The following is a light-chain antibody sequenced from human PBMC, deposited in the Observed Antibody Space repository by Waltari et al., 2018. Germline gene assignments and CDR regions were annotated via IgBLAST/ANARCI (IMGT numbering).Light chain of an antibody. Sequence: DIQMTQSPSTLPASVGDSVTITCRASQSIGSWLAWYQQKPGKAPNLLIYEASNLESGVPSRFTGSGSGTEFTLTINSLQPDDFATYYCQQYDSFSYTFGQGTKVQIK. V-gene: IGKV1-5*03. CDR3: QQYDSFSYT. J-gene: IGKJ2*01. CDR2: EAS. CDR1: QSIGSW.